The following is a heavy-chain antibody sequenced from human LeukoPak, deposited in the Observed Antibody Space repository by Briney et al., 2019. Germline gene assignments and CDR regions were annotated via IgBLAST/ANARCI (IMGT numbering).Heavy chain of an antibody. J-gene: IGHJ4*02. CDR3: AREWHATFDY. Sequence: PTGGSLRLSCAASGFTFSTYWMSWVRQAPGKELEWVANIKQDGGEEYYVDSVKGRFTISRDNAKNSLYLQMNSLRAEDTAVYHCAREWHATFDYWGQGSLVTVSS. V-gene: IGHV3-7*01. CDR1: GFTFSTYW. D-gene: IGHD1-26*01. CDR2: IKQDGGEE.